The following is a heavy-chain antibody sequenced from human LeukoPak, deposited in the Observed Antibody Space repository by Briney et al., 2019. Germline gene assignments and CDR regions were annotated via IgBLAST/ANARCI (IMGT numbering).Heavy chain of an antibody. CDR2: ISYEGSNK. V-gene: IGHV3-30*18. Sequence: HPGGSLRLSCAASGFTFSSYAMHWVRQAPGKGLEWVAVISYEGSNKYYADSVKGRFTISRDNSKNTLYLQMNSLRAEDTAVYYCAKDQSTQDCTNGVCYTHATYGMDVWGQGTTVTVSS. CDR3: AKDQSTQDCTNGVCYTHATYGMDV. J-gene: IGHJ6*02. CDR1: GFTFSSYA. D-gene: IGHD2-8*01.